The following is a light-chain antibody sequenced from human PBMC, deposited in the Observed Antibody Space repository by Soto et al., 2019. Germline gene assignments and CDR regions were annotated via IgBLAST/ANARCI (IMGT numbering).Light chain of an antibody. CDR2: DVT. J-gene: IGLJ3*02. Sequence: QSALTQPRSVSGSPGQSVTISCSGTSSDLGGYNYVSWYQHHPGKAPKLMIYDVTVRPSGVPDRFSGSKSGNTASLTISGLQAEDEADYYCCSYAGSFTRVFGGRTQLTVL. CDR1: SSDLGGYNY. V-gene: IGLV2-11*01. CDR3: CSYAGSFTRV.